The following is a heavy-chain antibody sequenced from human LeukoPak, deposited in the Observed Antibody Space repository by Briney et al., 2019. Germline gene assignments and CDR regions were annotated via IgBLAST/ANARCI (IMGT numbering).Heavy chain of an antibody. V-gene: IGHV1-69*13. CDR2: IIPIFGTA. CDR3: ASATLGSSYTYYGMDV. D-gene: IGHD2-15*01. J-gene: IGHJ6*02. Sequence: SVKVSCKASGGTFSSYAISWVRQAPGQGLEWMGGIIPIFGTANYAQKFQRRVTITADESTSTAYMELSSLRSEDTAVYYCASATLGSSYTYYGMDVWGQGTTVTVSS. CDR1: GGTFSSYA.